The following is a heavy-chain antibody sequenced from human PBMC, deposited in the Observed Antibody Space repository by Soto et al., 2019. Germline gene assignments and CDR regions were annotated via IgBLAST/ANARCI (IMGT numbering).Heavy chain of an antibody. CDR1: GFTFRNYW. CDR3: ARDTAYGDSEDY. CDR2: IKQDGSEK. V-gene: IGHV3-7*03. D-gene: IGHD4-17*01. J-gene: IGHJ4*02. Sequence: EVQLLESGGGLVQPGGSLRLSCVASGFTFRNYWMSWVRQAPGKGLEWVANIKQDGSEKYYVYSVKGRFTISRDNAKNSLYLQMHSLRDEDAAFYYCARDTAYGDSEDYWGQGTLVTVSS.